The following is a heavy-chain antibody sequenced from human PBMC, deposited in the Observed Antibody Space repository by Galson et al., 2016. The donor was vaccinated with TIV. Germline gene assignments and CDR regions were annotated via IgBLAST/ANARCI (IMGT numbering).Heavy chain of an antibody. J-gene: IGHJ4*02. CDR2: SSGSGDTR. Sequence: SLRLSCAASGFTFNTNTMRWIRQAPGKGLEWVSTSSGSGDTRYYADSVKGRFTITRANSKGTLYLQMSSLRVDDTAIYYCAKTQVDIVVAPAATPGYYFDYWGQGTLVTVAS. CDR3: AKTQVDIVVAPAATPGYYFDY. D-gene: IGHD2-2*02. CDR1: GFTFNTNT. V-gene: IGHV3-23*01.